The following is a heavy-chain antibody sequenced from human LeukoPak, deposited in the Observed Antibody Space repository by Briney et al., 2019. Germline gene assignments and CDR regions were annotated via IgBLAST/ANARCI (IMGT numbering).Heavy chain of an antibody. V-gene: IGHV3-30*18. CDR1: GFTFSSYG. J-gene: IGHJ5*02. Sequence: GGSLRLSCAASGFTFSSYGMHWVRQAPGKGLEWVAVISYDGSNKYYADSVKGRSTISRDNSKNTLYLQMNSLRAEDTAVYYCAKNTAMVTGENWFDPWGQGTLVTVSS. CDR3: AKNTAMVTGENWFDP. D-gene: IGHD5-18*01. CDR2: ISYDGSNK.